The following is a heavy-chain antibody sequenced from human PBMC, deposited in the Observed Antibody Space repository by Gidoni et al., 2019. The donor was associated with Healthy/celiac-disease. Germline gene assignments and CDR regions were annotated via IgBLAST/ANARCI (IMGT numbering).Heavy chain of an antibody. D-gene: IGHD3-16*01. CDR1: GGSISSSNW. CDR2: SYHSGST. J-gene: IGHJ5*02. Sequence: QVQLQESGPGLVKPSGTLSLTCAVAGGSISSSNWWSWVRQTPGKGLEWIGDSYHSGSTNYNPSLKSRATISVDKSNNQFSLKLSSVTAADTAVYYCAGLHTDLGWFDPWGQGTPVTVSS. CDR3: AGLHTDLGWFDP. V-gene: IGHV4-4*02.